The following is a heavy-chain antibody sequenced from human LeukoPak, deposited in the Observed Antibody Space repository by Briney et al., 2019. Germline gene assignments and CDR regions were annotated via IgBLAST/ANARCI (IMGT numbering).Heavy chain of an antibody. Sequence: PGVSLRLSCAASGFTFSSYEMNWVRQAPGKGLVWVSYLSSSGSTIYYADSVKGRFTISRDNAKNSLYLQMNGLRADDTAAYYCARGATDTTRWFDPWGQGTLVTVSS. CDR2: LSSSGSTI. D-gene: IGHD1-7*01. J-gene: IGHJ5*02. CDR3: ARGATDTTRWFDP. V-gene: IGHV3-48*03. CDR1: GFTFSSYE.